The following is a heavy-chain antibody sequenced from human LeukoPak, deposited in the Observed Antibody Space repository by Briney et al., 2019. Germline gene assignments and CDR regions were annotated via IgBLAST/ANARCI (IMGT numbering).Heavy chain of an antibody. Sequence: SSETLSLTCTVSGDSISTSSYYWGWIRQSPGKGLEWPGSIYYNGITHYNPSLKRRVTIYVDTSRNQFSLHLYSVTAADTAVFYCARSDYYDYRQIDFWGQGTLVTVSS. CDR1: GDSISTSSYY. D-gene: IGHD3-22*01. CDR3: ARSDYYDYRQIDF. V-gene: IGHV4-39*01. CDR2: IYYNGIT. J-gene: IGHJ4*02.